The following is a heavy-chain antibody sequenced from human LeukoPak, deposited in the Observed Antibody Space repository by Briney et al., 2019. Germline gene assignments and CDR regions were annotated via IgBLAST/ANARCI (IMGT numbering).Heavy chain of an antibody. CDR2: ISDRGGST. CDR3: AKRGVVIRVFLVGFHKEAYYFDS. Sequence: QSGGSLRLSCAVSGITLSNYGMSWVRQAPGEGLEWVAGISDRGGSTKYADSVKGRFTISRDNPKNTLSLQMSSLRAEDTAVYFCAKRGVVIRVFLVGFHKEAYYFDSWGQGALVTVSS. D-gene: IGHD3-10*01. V-gene: IGHV3-23*01. J-gene: IGHJ4*02. CDR1: GITLSNYG.